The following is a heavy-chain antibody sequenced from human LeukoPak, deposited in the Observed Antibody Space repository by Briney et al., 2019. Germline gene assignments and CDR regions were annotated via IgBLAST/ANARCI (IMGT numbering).Heavy chain of an antibody. J-gene: IGHJ4*02. Sequence: GASVKVSCKASGYTFTGYYMHWVRQAPGQGLEWMGRINPNRGCTNYAQKFQGRVTMTRDTSISTAYMELSRLTSDDTAVYYCARDWWYGDYSIGDNWGQGTLVTVSS. CDR1: GYTFTGYY. V-gene: IGHV1-2*06. CDR3: ARDWWYGDYSIGDN. D-gene: IGHD4-17*01. CDR2: INPNRGCT.